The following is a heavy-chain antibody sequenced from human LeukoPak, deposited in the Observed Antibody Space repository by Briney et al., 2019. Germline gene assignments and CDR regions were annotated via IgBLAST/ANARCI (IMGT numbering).Heavy chain of an antibody. Sequence: GGSLRLSCAASGFTVSSNYMSWVRQAPGKGLEWVSVIYSGGSTYYADSVKGQFTISRHNSKNTLYLQMNSLRAEDTAVYYCARWEYGSGSSAYWGQGTLVTVSS. CDR2: IYSGGST. D-gene: IGHD3-10*01. CDR1: GFTVSSNY. V-gene: IGHV3-53*04. CDR3: ARWEYGSGSSAY. J-gene: IGHJ4*02.